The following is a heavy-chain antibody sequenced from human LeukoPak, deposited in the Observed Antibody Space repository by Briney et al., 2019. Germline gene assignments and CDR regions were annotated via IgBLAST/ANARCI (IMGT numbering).Heavy chain of an antibody. CDR1: GFTFSNHP. CDR3: AKGNGDFLDY. V-gene: IGHV3-23*01. J-gene: IGHJ4*02. D-gene: IGHD1-1*01. Sequence: GGSPRLSCAVSGFTFSNHPMTWVRQAPGKGLEWVAGVSGNGLSKYYADSMKGRFTVSRDNAKNTVYLQMNSLRADDTAVYYCAKGNGDFLDYWGQGTLVTVSS. CDR2: VSGNGLSK.